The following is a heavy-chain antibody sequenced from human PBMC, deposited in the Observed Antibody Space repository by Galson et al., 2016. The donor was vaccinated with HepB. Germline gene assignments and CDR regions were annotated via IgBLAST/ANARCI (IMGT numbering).Heavy chain of an antibody. J-gene: IGHJ4*02. CDR3: ARDSGPAWSYLDY. Sequence: SLRLSCAASGFAFSRFAMHWARQAPGKGLEWVALISYDGSNTYYPDSVKGRFTISRDNSKNTLFLQMDRLRADDTAVYFCARDSGPAWSYLDYWGQGSLVTVSS. CDR1: GFAFSRFA. V-gene: IGHV3-30-3*01. CDR2: ISYDGSNT. D-gene: IGHD2-15*01.